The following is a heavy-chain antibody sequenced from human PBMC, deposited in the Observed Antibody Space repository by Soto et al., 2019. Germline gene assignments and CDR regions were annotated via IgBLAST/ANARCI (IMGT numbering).Heavy chain of an antibody. Sequence: GGSVRLSCTASGFTFGDYAMSWFRQAPGKGLEWVGFIRSKAYGGTTEYAASVKGRFTISRDDSKSIAYLQMNSLKTEDTAVYYCTREVTYCSGGSCYDDYWGQGTLVTVSS. CDR3: TREVTYCSGGSCYDDY. D-gene: IGHD2-15*01. CDR1: GFTFGDYA. J-gene: IGHJ4*02. V-gene: IGHV3-49*03. CDR2: IRSKAYGGTT.